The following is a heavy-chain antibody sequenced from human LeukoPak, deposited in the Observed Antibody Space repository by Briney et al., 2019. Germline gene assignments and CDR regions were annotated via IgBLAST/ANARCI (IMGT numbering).Heavy chain of an antibody. CDR2: ISAYNGNT. J-gene: IGHJ4*02. V-gene: IGHV1-18*01. CDR1: GYTFTSYG. CDR3: ARDVGLGYCSSTSCYDY. D-gene: IGHD2-2*01. Sequence: ASVKVSCKASGYTFTSYGISWVRQAPGQGLEWMGWISAYNGNTNYAQKLQGRVTMTTDTSTSTAYMELRSLRSDDTAVYYCARDVGLGYCSSTSCYDYWGQGTLVTVSS.